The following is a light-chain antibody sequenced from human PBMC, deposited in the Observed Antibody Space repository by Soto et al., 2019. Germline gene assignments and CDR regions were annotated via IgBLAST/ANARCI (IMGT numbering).Light chain of an antibody. CDR3: QQYHKSPRT. V-gene: IGKV3-20*01. CDR2: GAF. Sequence: EIVLTQSPVTLSLSPGERATLSCRASQTVGGDYLAWYQQKPGQAPRLLIYGAFNRAAGTPDRFSGSGSGADFPLTSTRLEAEDFAVYYCQQYHKSPRTFGQGTKVEV. J-gene: IGKJ1*01. CDR1: QTVGGDY.